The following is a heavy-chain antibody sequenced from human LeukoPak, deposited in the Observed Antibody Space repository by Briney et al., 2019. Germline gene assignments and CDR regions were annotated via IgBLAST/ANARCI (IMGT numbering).Heavy chain of an antibody. CDR3: AKAYSGSYYTWDY. CDR1: GFTFSTYW. J-gene: IGHJ4*02. Sequence: GGSLRLSCAASGFTFSTYWMSWVRQAPGKGLEWVSLISGSGATTHYADSVKGRFTISRDNSKNTLYLQMNSLRAEDTAVYYCAKAYSGSYYTWDYWGQGTLVTVSS. CDR2: ISGSGATT. V-gene: IGHV3-23*01. D-gene: IGHD1-26*01.